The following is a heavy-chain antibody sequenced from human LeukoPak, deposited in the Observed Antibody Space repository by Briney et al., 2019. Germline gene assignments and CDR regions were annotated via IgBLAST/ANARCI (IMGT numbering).Heavy chain of an antibody. CDR2: IYYSGST. CDR1: GGSISSSSYY. CDR3: ARENYYDSSGGSWFDP. Sequence: PSETLSLTCTVSGGSISSSSYYWGWIRQPPGKGLEWIGSIYYSGSTYYNPSLKSRVTISVDTSKNQFSVKLSSVTAADTAVYYCARENYYDSSGGSWFDPWGQGTLVTVSS. J-gene: IGHJ5*02. D-gene: IGHD3-22*01. V-gene: IGHV4-39*02.